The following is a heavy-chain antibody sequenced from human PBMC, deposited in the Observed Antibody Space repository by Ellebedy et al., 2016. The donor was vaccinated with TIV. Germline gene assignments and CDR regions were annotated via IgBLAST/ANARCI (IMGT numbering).Heavy chain of an antibody. CDR2: IYTGGST. CDR1: GFTVISDH. Sequence: GGSLRLXCAASGFTVISDHMNWVRQAPGRGLEWVSVIYTGGSTYYADSVKGRFTISRDNSKNTLYLQANSLRAEDTAVYYCVRAVGATSRFKYWGQGTLVTVSS. D-gene: IGHD1-26*01. V-gene: IGHV3-53*01. J-gene: IGHJ4*02. CDR3: VRAVGATSRFKY.